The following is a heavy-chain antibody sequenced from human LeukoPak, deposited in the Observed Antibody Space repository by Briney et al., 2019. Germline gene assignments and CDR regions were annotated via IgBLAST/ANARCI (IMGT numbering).Heavy chain of an antibody. J-gene: IGHJ4*02. CDR2: INHSGST. CDR3: ARVGYYNGFDF. Sequence: SETLSLTCAVYGGSFSGYYWSWIRQPPRKGLEWIGEINHSGSTNYNPSLKSRVTISVDTSKNQFSLKLSSVTAADTAVYYCARVGYYNGFDFWGQGTLVTVSS. CDR1: GGSFSGYY. V-gene: IGHV4-34*01. D-gene: IGHD3-9*01.